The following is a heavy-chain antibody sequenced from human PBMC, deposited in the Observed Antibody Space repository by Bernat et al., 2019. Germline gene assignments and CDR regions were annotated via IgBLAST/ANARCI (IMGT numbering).Heavy chain of an antibody. Sequence: QVQLVESGGGVVQPGGSLRLSCAASGFTFSDYGMHWVRQAPGKGLEWVAFVRYDGSNKYYADSVKSRFTISRDNSKNTLYLQMNSLRPEDTAVYYCAKDHPYGMDVWGQGTTVTVSA. CDR1: GFTFSDYG. V-gene: IGHV3-30*02. CDR2: VRYDGSNK. J-gene: IGHJ6*01. CDR3: AKDHPYGMDV.